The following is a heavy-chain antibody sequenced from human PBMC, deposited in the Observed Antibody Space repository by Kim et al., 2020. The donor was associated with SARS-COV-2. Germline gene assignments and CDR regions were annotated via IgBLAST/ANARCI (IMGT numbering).Heavy chain of an antibody. CDR1: GFTFSSYG. V-gene: IGHV3-30*18. CDR3: AKDKDGYYYYYGMDV. J-gene: IGHJ6*02. Sequence: GGSLRLSCAASGFTFSSYGMHWVRQAPGKGLEWVAVISYDGSNKYYADSVKGRFTISRDNSKNTLYLQMNSLRAEDTAVYYCAKDKDGYYYYYGMDVWGQGTTVTVSS. CDR2: ISYDGSNK.